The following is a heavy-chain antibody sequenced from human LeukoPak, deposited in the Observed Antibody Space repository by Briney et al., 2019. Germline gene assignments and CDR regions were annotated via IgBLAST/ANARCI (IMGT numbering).Heavy chain of an antibody. D-gene: IGHD2-15*01. J-gene: IGHJ4*02. V-gene: IGHV4-39*01. CDR3: ARQDWFVLTSGGSIDY. CDR1: GCSISSNNNY. Sequence: PSETLTLTCTASGCSISSNNNYWIWIRQPPGKGLEWIGSIYYSGSTYYNPSLKSRVTISVDTSKNQFSLKLSSVTAADTAVYYCARQDWFVLTSGGSIDYWGQGTLVTVSS. CDR2: IYYSGST.